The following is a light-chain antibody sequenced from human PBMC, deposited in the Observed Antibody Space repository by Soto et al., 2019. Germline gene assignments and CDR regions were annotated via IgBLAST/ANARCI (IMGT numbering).Light chain of an antibody. CDR1: QSVSSSY. CDR3: QQRSNWPLT. Sequence: EAGLTQSPGAVSLLPRERASLSCRPSQSVSSSYLAWYQQKSGQAPRLLIYGASTRATGIPARFSGSGSGTDFTLTISSLEPEDFAVYYCQQRSNWPLTFGGGTKVDI. CDR2: GAS. V-gene: IGKV3D-20*02. J-gene: IGKJ4*01.